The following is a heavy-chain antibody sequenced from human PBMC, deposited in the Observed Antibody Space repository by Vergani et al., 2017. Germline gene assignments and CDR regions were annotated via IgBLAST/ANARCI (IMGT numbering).Heavy chain of an antibody. J-gene: IGHJ5*02. Sequence: QLQLQESGPGLVKPSATLSLTCSVSGASIRSSNYYWGWIRQPPGKGLEWIASIYYSGSTYYNSSLKSRVTISVDTSNNQFSLKLSSVTAADTAVYFCARHSTVEWLVKLGWIDPWGQGILVTVSS. CDR1: GASIRSSNYY. D-gene: IGHD6-19*01. CDR3: ARHSTVEWLVKLGWIDP. CDR2: IYYSGST. V-gene: IGHV4-39*01.